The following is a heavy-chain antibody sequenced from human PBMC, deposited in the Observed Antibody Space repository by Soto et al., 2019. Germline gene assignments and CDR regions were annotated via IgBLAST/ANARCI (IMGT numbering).Heavy chain of an antibody. CDR1: GGTFSSYA. J-gene: IGHJ6*02. V-gene: IGHV1-69*13. CDR2: IIPIFGTA. D-gene: IGHD1-1*01. Sequence: SVKVSCKASGGTFSSYAISWVRQAPGQGLEWMGGIIPIFGTANYAQKFQGRVTITADESTSTAYMELSSLRSEDTAVYYCARLEPPPRSLAVYYYYGMDVWGQGTTVTVSS. CDR3: ARLEPPPRSLAVYYYYGMDV.